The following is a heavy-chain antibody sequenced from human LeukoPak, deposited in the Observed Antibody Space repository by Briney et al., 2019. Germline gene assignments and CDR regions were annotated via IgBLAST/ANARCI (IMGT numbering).Heavy chain of an antibody. CDR2: ISGSGGST. CDR3: AKDDVLVRRIAARTFDY. CDR1: GFTFSSYA. V-gene: IGHV3-23*01. J-gene: IGHJ4*02. Sequence: GGSLRLSCAASGFTFSSYAMSWVRQAPGEGLEWVSAISGSGGSTYYADSVKGRFTISRDNSKNTLYLQMNSLRAEDTAVYYCAKDDVLVRRIAARTFDYWGQGTLVTVSS. D-gene: IGHD1-26*01.